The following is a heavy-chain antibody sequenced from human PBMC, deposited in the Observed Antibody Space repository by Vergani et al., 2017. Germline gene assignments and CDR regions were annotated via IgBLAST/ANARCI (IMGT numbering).Heavy chain of an antibody. CDR1: GGSISSYYW. J-gene: IGHJ4*02. CDR2: IYWDDDK. Sequence: QESGPGLVKPSQTLSLTCTVSGGSISSYYWSWIRQPPGKALEWLALIYWDDDKRYSPSLKSRLTITKDTSKNQVVLTMTNMDPVDTAAYYCAHSAGQWLLYFDYWGQGTLVTVSS. D-gene: IGHD6-19*01. V-gene: IGHV2-5*08. CDR3: AHSAGQWLLYFDY.